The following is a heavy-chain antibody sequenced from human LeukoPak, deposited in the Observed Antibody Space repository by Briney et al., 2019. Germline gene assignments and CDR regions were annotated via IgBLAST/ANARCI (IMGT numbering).Heavy chain of an antibody. J-gene: IGHJ4*02. CDR1: GGSISSYY. V-gene: IGHV4-4*07. CDR2: IYASGST. Sequence: SETLSLTCTVSGGSISSYYWSWIRQPAGKGLEWIGRIYASGSTNYNPSLKSRVTMSVDTSKNQFSLKLSSVTAADTAVYYCARGRQIYSSSWNATPNDYWGQGTLVTVSS. CDR3: ARGRQIYSSSWNATPNDY. D-gene: IGHD6-13*01.